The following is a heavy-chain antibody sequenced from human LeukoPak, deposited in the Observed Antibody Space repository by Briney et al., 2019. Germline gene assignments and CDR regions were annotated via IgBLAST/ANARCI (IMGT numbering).Heavy chain of an antibody. V-gene: IGHV3-73*01. CDR3: TQSNY. J-gene: IGHJ4*02. CDR2: IRSKADNYAT. CDR1: GFTFSGSP. Sequence: SGGSLRLSRAASGFTFSGSPILWVRQASGKGLEWVGRIRSKADNYATAYAASVQGRCTISRDDSKSTAYLQLNSLKTEDTAVYYCTQSNYWGQGALVTVSS.